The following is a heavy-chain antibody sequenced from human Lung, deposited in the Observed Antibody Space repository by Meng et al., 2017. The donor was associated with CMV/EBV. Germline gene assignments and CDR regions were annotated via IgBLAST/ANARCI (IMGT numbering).Heavy chain of an antibody. CDR2: IYWNDDK. Sequence: SGPTLVKPKQTLTLTCTFSGLPLSTSGVGVGWIRQPPGKALEWLALIYWNDDKRYSPSLKSRLTITKDTAKNQVVLTMTNMDPVDTATYYCAHRALYYDFWSGYYIPRYGMDVWGQGTTVTVSS. J-gene: IGHJ6*02. V-gene: IGHV2-5*01. CDR1: GLPLSTSGVG. D-gene: IGHD3-3*01. CDR3: AHRALYYDFWSGYYIPRYGMDV.